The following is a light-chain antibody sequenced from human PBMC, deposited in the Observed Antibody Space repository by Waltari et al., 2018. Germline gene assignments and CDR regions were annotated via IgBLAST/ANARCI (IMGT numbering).Light chain of an antibody. V-gene: IGLV2-14*01. CDR1: SNDVGGYNS. Sequence: QSALTQPASVSGSPGQSVTIFCAGTSNDVGGYNSVSWYQEHPGQAPRVIIYDVSDRPSGVSDRFSGSKSGNTASLTISGLRAEDEADYYCSSQSSNDVVLFGGGTKLTVL. CDR2: DVS. CDR3: SSQSSNDVVL. J-gene: IGLJ2*01.